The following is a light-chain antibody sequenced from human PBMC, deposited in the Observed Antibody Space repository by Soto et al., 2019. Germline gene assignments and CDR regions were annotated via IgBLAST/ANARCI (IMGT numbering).Light chain of an antibody. Sequence: QPVLTQSPSASASLGASVKLTCTLSSGHTTYAIAWHQQQPEKGPRFLMKLDSDGSQIKGDGIPDRFSGSSSGAERHLTISSLQSEDEADYYCQTWGTGGVFGGGTKLTVL. J-gene: IGLJ3*02. CDR1: SGHTTYA. CDR3: QTWGTGGV. V-gene: IGLV4-69*01. CDR2: LDSDGSQ.